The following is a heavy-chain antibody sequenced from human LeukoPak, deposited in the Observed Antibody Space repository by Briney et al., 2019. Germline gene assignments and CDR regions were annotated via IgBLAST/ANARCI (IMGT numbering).Heavy chain of an antibody. CDR3: AREPYCGVDCYMGEYFQH. Sequence: QPGGSLRLSCAASGFTFSSYAMSWVRQAPGKGLEWVSAISGSGGSTYYADSVKGRFTISRDNSKNTLYLQMNSLRAEDTAVYYCAREPYCGVDCYMGEYFQHWGQGTLVTVSS. D-gene: IGHD2-21*02. CDR1: GFTFSSYA. V-gene: IGHV3-23*01. J-gene: IGHJ1*01. CDR2: ISGSGGST.